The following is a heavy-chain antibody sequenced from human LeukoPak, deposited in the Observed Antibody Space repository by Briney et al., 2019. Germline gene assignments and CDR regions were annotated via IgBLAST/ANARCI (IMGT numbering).Heavy chain of an antibody. CDR1: GYTFTSYG. CDR2: ISAYNGNT. Sequence: ASVKVSCKASGYTFTSYGISWVRQAPGQGLEWMGWISAYNGNTNYAQKLQGRVTMTTDTSTSTAYMELRSLRSDDTAVYYCARDIDIVVVTARFDYWGQGTLVTVSS. V-gene: IGHV1-18*01. J-gene: IGHJ4*02. CDR3: ARDIDIVVVTARFDY. D-gene: IGHD2-21*02.